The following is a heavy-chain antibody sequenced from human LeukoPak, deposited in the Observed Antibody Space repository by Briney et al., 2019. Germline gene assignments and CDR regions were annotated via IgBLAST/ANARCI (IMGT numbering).Heavy chain of an antibody. Sequence: GGALRLSCAASGFTFRSYSMNWVRQAPGKGLEYVSAISSNGGSTYYADSVKGRFTISRDNSKNTLYLQMSSLRAEDTAVYYCVKYPLWFGESLDAFDIWGQGTMVTVSS. D-gene: IGHD3-10*01. J-gene: IGHJ3*02. CDR2: ISSNGGST. CDR1: GFTFRSYS. CDR3: VKYPLWFGESLDAFDI. V-gene: IGHV3-64D*06.